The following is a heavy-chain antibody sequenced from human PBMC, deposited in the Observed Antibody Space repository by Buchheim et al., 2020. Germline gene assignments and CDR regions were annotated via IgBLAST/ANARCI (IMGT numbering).Heavy chain of an antibody. Sequence: QVQLVQSGAEVKNPGASVKVSCKASGYTFTGYYLHWVRQAPGQGLEWMGWINPHMGVSNYAQKFQDWVTMTRDTSISTAYMELSRLRSDDTAVYYCARNAYYGSGSYYSSHYYYYYGMDVAGQGT. CDR3: ARNAYYGSGSYYSSHYYYYYGMDV. CDR2: INPHMGVS. D-gene: IGHD3-10*01. J-gene: IGHJ6*02. V-gene: IGHV1-2*04. CDR1: GYTFTGYY.